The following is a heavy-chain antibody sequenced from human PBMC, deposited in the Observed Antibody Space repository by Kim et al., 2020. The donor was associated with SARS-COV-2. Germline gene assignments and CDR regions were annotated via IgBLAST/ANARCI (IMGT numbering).Heavy chain of an antibody. J-gene: IGHJ4*02. CDR3: AGDGVGPYNY. V-gene: IGHV3-73*01. Sequence: YETIYAESVRGIFTISTDDSKNTAYLQVNSLKTEETAVYYCAGDGVGPYNYWGLGTLVTVSS. CDR2: YET. D-gene: IGHD2-15*01.